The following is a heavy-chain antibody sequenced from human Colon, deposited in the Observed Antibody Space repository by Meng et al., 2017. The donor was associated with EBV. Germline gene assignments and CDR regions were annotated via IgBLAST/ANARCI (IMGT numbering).Heavy chain of an antibody. CDR1: GYAFTAYA. CDR2: INAGNGKT. V-gene: IGHV1-3*01. J-gene: IGHJ4*02. CDR3: ARGWSRDGYNTPDY. D-gene: IGHD5-24*01. Sequence: QVQVVQSGARVKKPGASVNISCKASGYAFTAYAMHWVRQAPGQGLEWMGWINAGNGKTKYSQNFQGRVTIATDTSATTVYMDLSSLRSEDTALYYCARGWSRDGYNTPDYWGQGTLVTVSS.